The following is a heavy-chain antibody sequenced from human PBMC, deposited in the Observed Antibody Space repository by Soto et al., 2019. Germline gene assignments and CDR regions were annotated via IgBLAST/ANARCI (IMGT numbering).Heavy chain of an antibody. D-gene: IGHD1-1*01. CDR2: INPNSGGT. Sequence: QVQLVQSGAEVKKPGASVKVSCKASGYTFTGYYMHWVRQAPGQGLEWMGWINPNSGGTNYAQKFQGWVTMTRDTSSSTAYMELSRLRSDDTAVYYCAREYNWNDVGFGYWGQGTLVTVSS. CDR1: GYTFTGYY. J-gene: IGHJ4*02. CDR3: AREYNWNDVGFGY. V-gene: IGHV1-2*04.